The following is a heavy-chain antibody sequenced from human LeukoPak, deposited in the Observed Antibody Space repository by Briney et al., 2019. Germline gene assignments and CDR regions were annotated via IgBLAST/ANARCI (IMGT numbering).Heavy chain of an antibody. Sequence: GGSLRLSCAASGFTFSSYAMGWVRQAPGEGLEWVSTIGGSGSVTYHADSVEGRSTISRDNFENTLYLQMNRLRAEDTAIYYCGRFYCSGATCYFFDYWGQGILVSVSS. V-gene: IGHV3-23*01. J-gene: IGHJ4*02. CDR1: GFTFSSYA. CDR3: GRFYCSGATCYFFDY. D-gene: IGHD2-15*01. CDR2: IGGSGSVT.